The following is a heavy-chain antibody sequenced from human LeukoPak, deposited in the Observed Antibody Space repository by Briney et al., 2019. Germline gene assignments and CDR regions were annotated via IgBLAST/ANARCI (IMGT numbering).Heavy chain of an antibody. J-gene: IGHJ4*02. Sequence: GVSLRLSCAASGFTFSSYGMHWVRQAPGKGLEWVAVISYDGSNKYYADSVKGRFTISRDNSKNTLYLQMNSLRAEDTAVYYCAKGASVVVARYYYFDYWGQGTLVTVSS. CDR3: AKGASVVVARYYYFDY. D-gene: IGHD2-15*01. V-gene: IGHV3-30*18. CDR2: ISYDGSNK. CDR1: GFTFSSYG.